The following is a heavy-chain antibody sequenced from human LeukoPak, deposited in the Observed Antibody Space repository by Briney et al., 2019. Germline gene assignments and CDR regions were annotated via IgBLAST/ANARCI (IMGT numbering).Heavy chain of an antibody. CDR3: ATDRGR. J-gene: IGHJ3*01. Sequence: GGSLRLSCDASGFTVNSYAMNWVRQAPGKGLECVSGISGSGGSTDYADSVKGRFTISRDNSKNMLYLQMNSLRAEDTAVYYCATDRGRWGQGTTVTVSS. CDR2: ISGSGGST. CDR1: GFTVNSYA. V-gene: IGHV3-23*01.